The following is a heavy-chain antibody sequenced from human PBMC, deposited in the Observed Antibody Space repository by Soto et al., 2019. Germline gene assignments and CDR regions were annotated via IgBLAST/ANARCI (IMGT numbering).Heavy chain of an antibody. J-gene: IGHJ4*02. Sequence: GGSLRLSCTASGFTFGDYAMSWFRQAPGKGLEWVGFIRSKAYGGTTEYAASVKGRFTISRDDSKSIAYLQMNSLKTEDTAVYYCTRGGRVVVAATDYWGQGTLVTVSS. CDR3: TRGGRVVVAATDY. CDR2: IRSKAYGGTT. D-gene: IGHD2-15*01. CDR1: GFTFGDYA. V-gene: IGHV3-49*03.